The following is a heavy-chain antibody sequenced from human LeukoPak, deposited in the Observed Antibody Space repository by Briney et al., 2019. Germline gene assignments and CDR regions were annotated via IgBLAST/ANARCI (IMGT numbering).Heavy chain of an antibody. J-gene: IGHJ6*03. V-gene: IGHV3-23*01. D-gene: IGHD1-26*01. Sequence: GGSLRLSCAASGFTFSSYDMRWVRQAPGKGVEWVSAISGSGGSKYYADCVKGRFTISRDNTKNTLYLQMNRLRAEDTGVYYCAKGYGWEASYYYYYMDVCGKGTTVTISS. CDR1: GFTFSSYD. CDR3: AKGYGWEASYYYYYMDV. CDR2: ISGSGGSK.